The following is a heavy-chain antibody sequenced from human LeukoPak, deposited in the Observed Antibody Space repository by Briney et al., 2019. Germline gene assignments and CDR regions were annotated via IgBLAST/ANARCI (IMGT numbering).Heavy chain of an antibody. J-gene: IGHJ4*02. D-gene: IGHD3-10*01. CDR3: ARDPMVRGTRYYFDY. CDR2: IWYDGSNK. Sequence: GGSLRLSCAASGFTFSSYSMNWVRQAPGKGLEWVAVIWYDGSNKYYVDSVKGRFTISRDNSKNTLYLLMNSLRAEDTAVYYCARDPMVRGTRYYFDYWGQGTLVTVSS. CDR1: GFTFSSYS. V-gene: IGHV3-33*08.